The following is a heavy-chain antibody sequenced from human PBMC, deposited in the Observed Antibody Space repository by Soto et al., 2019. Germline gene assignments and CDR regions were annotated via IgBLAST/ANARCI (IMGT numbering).Heavy chain of an antibody. CDR3: ARDVSSDTTGFRGYDL. D-gene: IGHD3-10*01. CDR1: GGTVSSYA. V-gene: IGHV1-69*01. J-gene: IGHJ4*02. CDR2: FIPIFVSA. Sequence: VKVSCKASGGTVSSYAITWVRQAPGKGLEWMGVFIPIFVSAHYAPKFQGRITITADESTSTAYMELSGLTSEDTAIYYCARDVSSDTTGFRGYDLWGQGTQVTAPQ.